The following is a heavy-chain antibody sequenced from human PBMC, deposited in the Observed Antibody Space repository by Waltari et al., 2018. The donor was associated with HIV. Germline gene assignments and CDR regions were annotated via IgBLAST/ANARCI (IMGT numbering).Heavy chain of an antibody. Sequence: QLQLQESGPGLVKPSETLSLTCTVSGGSISSSSYYWGWIRQPPGKGLEWIGSIYYSGSTYYNPSLKSRVTISVDTSKNQFSLKLSSVTAADTAVYYCARGRLVHYYGMDVWGQGTTVTVSS. J-gene: IGHJ6*02. D-gene: IGHD6-19*01. CDR2: IYYSGST. V-gene: IGHV4-39*07. CDR1: GGSISSSSYY. CDR3: ARGRLVHYYGMDV.